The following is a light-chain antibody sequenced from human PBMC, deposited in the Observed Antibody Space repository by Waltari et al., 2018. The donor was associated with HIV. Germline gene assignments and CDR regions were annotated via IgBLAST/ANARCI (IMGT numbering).Light chain of an antibody. V-gene: IGLV3-21*02. CDR3: QVWDSSSDWV. CDR1: NIGSTS. Sequence: SYVLTQPPSVSVAPGQTARITWGGNNIGSTSVHWYQQKSGQAPALVVYDDSDRPSGIPERFSGSNSGNTATLTISRVEAGDEADYYCQVWDSSSDWVFGGGTKLTVL. J-gene: IGLJ3*02. CDR2: DDS.